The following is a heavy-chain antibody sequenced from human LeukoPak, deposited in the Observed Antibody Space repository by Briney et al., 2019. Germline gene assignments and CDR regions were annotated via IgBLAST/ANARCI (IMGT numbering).Heavy chain of an antibody. D-gene: IGHD3-9*01. CDR3: ARTTSYDILTGYFYYYYYYMDV. CDR2: IYYSGST. V-gene: IGHV4-59*11. Sequence: PSETLSLTCTVSGGSISSHYWSWIRQPPGKGLEWIGYIYYSGSTNYNPSLKSRVTISVDTSKNQFSLKLSSVTAADTAVYYCARTTSYDILTGYFYYYYYYMDVWGKGTTVTVSS. J-gene: IGHJ6*03. CDR1: GGSISSHY.